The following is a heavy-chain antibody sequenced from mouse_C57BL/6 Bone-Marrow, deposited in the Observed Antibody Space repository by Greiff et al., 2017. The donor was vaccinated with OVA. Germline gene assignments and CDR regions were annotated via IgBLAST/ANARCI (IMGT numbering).Heavy chain of an antibody. Sequence: QVQLKESGPELVKPGASVKISCKASGYAFSSSWMNWVKQRPGKGLEWIGRIYPGDGDTNYNGKFKGKATLTADKSSSTAYMQLSSLTSEDSAVYFCARPLPFAYWGQGTLVTVSA. CDR2: IYPGDGDT. CDR1: GYAFSSSW. CDR3: ARPLPFAY. J-gene: IGHJ3*01. V-gene: IGHV1-82*01.